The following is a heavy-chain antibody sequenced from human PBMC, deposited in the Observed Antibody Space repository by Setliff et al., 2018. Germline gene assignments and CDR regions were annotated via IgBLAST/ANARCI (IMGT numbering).Heavy chain of an antibody. J-gene: IGHJ4*02. V-gene: IGHV3-33*08. D-gene: IGHD2-15*01. Sequence: ALRLSCAASGFTFSTYRMHWVRQAPGKGLEWVAAIWDDGVKKYHADSVKGRFTISRDNSKNTLYLQMNSLRPEDTAVYYCARTCSGSGCYAGLESWGQGTPVTVSS. CDR2: IWDDGVKK. CDR1: GFTFSTYR. CDR3: ARTCSGSGCYAGLES.